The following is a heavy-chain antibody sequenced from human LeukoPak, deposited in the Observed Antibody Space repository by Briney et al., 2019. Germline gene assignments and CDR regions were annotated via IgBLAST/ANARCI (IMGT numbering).Heavy chain of an antibody. CDR1: GGSISNYY. Sequence: SETLSLTCTVSGGSISNYYWNWIRQSPGKGLEWIGNIYYSGRTNYNPSLKSRVTISVDTSKNQFSQNLSSVTAADTAVYYCARAGYYDTSGLGRAFEIWGQGTMVTVSS. CDR2: IYYSGRT. D-gene: IGHD3-22*01. J-gene: IGHJ3*02. CDR3: ARAGYYDTSGLGRAFEI. V-gene: IGHV4-59*01.